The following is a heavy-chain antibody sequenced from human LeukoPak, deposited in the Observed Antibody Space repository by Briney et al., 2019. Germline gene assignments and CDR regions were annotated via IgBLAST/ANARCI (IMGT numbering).Heavy chain of an antibody. CDR3: ARDRTSAPNTNDI. V-gene: IGHV4-31*03. Sequence: SETLSLTCTVSGGSIRSGRHYWSWIRQHPGTGLEWIGYIYYSGGTYYNPSLKSRVTISLDTSQNQFSLNLTSVTAADTAVYYCARDRTSAPNTNDIWGQGTMVVVSS. D-gene: IGHD1/OR15-1a*01. CDR2: IYYSGGT. J-gene: IGHJ3*02. CDR1: GGSIRSGRHY.